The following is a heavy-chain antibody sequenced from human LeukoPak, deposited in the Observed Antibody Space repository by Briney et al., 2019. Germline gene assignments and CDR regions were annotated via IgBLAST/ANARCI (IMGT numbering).Heavy chain of an antibody. V-gene: IGHV3-23*01. J-gene: IGHJ4*02. Sequence: GSLRLSCAASGFTFSSYAMSWVRQAPGRGLEWVSAISGSGGSTYYADSVKGRFTISRDNSKNTLYLQMNSLRAEDTAVYYCAKAPSWGYSYGRFDYWGQGTLVTVSS. D-gene: IGHD5-18*01. CDR2: ISGSGGST. CDR1: GFTFSSYA. CDR3: AKAPSWGYSYGRFDY.